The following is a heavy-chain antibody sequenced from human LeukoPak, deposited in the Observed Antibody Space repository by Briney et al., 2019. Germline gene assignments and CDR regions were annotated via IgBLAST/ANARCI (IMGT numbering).Heavy chain of an antibody. V-gene: IGHV3-30*04. CDR1: GFTFNNHP. J-gene: IGHJ4*02. CDR3: AGGSGWLIDY. CDR2: LASDGSNK. Sequence: PGGSLRLSCAASGFTFNNHPLHWVRQAPGKGLEWVAVLASDGSNKYYADSVKGRFTISRDNAKNSVYLQMNSLRAEDTAVYYCAGGSGWLIDYWGQGTLVTVSS. D-gene: IGHD6-19*01.